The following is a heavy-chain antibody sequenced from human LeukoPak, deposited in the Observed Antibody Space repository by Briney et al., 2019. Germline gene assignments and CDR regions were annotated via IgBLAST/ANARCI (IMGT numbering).Heavy chain of an antibody. J-gene: IGHJ6*02. CDR1: GFTFRSYA. Sequence: GGSLRLSCAASGFTFRSYAMSWVRQAPGKGLEWVSAITDRDSGTYYADSVKGRFTISRDNSKNTLYLQMNSLRAEDTAVYYCAKAYGYSSSWTSNYYFYGLDVWGQGTTVTVSS. CDR3: AKAYGYSSSWTSNYYFYGLDV. CDR2: ITDRDSGT. D-gene: IGHD6-13*01. V-gene: IGHV3-23*01.